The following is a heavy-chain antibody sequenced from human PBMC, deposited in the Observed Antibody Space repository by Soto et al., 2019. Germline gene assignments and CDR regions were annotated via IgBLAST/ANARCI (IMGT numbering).Heavy chain of an antibody. CDR1: GASISSGPYS. CDR3: ARLGGYCSSTNCYGYYAMDV. D-gene: IGHD2-2*01. J-gene: IGHJ6*02. CDR2: FHYSENT. V-gene: IGHV4-39*01. Sequence: QLQLQESGPGLVKPSETLSLTCTVSGASISSGPYSWGWIRQSPGEGLEWIGTFHYSENTYYNPSLESRLTISVDTSKNQFSLKVRSVTVADTAVYYCARLGGYCSSTNCYGYYAMDVWGQGTTVTVSS.